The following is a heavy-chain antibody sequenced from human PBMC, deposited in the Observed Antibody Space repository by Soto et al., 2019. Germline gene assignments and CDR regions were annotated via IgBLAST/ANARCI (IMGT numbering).Heavy chain of an antibody. J-gene: IGHJ4*02. CDR2: ISSSSSYI. Sequence: GGPMRLSCAASGLNFRSYSMNWVRKAKGKGLEWDSSISSSSSYIYYADSVKGRFTISRDNAKNSLYLQMNSLRAEDTAVYYCARDSLGLVVVFDYWGQGTLVTVSS. D-gene: IGHD3-22*01. CDR3: ARDSLGLVVVFDY. CDR1: GLNFRSYS. V-gene: IGHV3-21*01.